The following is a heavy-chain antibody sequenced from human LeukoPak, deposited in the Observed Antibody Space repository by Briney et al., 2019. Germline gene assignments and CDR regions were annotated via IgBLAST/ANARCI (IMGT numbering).Heavy chain of an antibody. D-gene: IGHD5-12*01. J-gene: IGHJ5*02. V-gene: IGHV4-61*02. CDR1: GGSISSGSYY. CDR3: AKEATIHAGFDP. CDR2: IYTSGST. Sequence: SETLSLTCTVSGGSISSGSYYWSWIRQPAGKGLEWIGRIYTSGSTNYNPSLKSRVTISVDTSKNQFSLKLRSVTAADTAVYYCAKEATIHAGFDPWGQGTLVTVSS.